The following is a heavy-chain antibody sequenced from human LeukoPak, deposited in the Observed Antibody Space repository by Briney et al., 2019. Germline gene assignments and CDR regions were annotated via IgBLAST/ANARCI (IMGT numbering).Heavy chain of an antibody. V-gene: IGHV4-61*02. CDR3: ARGWFGEFDY. CDR2: IYTSGST. CDR1: GGSISSGSYY. J-gene: IGHJ4*02. D-gene: IGHD3-10*01. Sequence: SETLSLTCTVSGGSISSGSYYWSWIRQPAGTGLEWIGRIYTSGSTNYNPSLKSRVTISVDTSKNQFSLKLSSVTAADTAVYYCARGWFGEFDYWGQGTLVTVSS.